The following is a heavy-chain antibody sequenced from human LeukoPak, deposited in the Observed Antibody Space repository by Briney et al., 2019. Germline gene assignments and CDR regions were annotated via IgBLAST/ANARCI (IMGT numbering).Heavy chain of an antibody. J-gene: IGHJ4*02. CDR2: ISGSGSST. CDR3: AKNPTYYYDSSGPVGH. Sequence: GGSLRLSCAASGFTFSSYAMSWVRQAPGKGLEWVSAISGSGSSTYYADSVKGRFTISRDNSKNTLYLQMNSLRAEDTAVYYCAKNPTYYYDSSGPVGHWGQGTLVTVSS. V-gene: IGHV3-23*01. CDR1: GFTFSSYA. D-gene: IGHD3-22*01.